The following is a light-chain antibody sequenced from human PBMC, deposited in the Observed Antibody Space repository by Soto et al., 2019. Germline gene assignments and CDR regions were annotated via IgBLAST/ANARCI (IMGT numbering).Light chain of an antibody. CDR2: DAS. V-gene: IGKV3-11*01. J-gene: IGKJ1*01. CDR3: QRRSEWPRS. CDR1: QSISSS. Sequence: EIVLTQSPATLSLSPGERATLSCRASQSISSSLAWYQQKPGQAPRLLIYDASTRATGFPARFSGSGSGTDITHTIGSLEPEDFAVYYCQRRSEWPRSCGQGTKVEIK.